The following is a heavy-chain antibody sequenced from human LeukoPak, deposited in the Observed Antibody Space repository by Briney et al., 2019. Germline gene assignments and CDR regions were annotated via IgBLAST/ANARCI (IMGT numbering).Heavy chain of an antibody. D-gene: IGHD3-9*01. Sequence: PSETLSLTCTVSGGSISSYYWSWIRQPAGKGLEWIGRIYTSGSTNYNPSLKSRVTMSVDTSKNQFSLKLSSVTAADTAVYYCARDHNDILTGCSDYWGQGTLVTVSS. V-gene: IGHV4-4*07. J-gene: IGHJ4*02. CDR3: ARDHNDILTGCSDY. CDR1: GGSISSYY. CDR2: IYTSGST.